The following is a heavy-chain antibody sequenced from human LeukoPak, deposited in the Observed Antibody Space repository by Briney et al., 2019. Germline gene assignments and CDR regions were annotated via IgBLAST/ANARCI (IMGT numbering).Heavy chain of an antibody. CDR1: GGSFSGYY. D-gene: IGHD5-24*01. CDR2: INHSGST. CDR3: ARGGMATINAFDI. V-gene: IGHV4-34*01. Sequence: SETLSLTCAVYGGSFSGYYWSWIRQPPGKGLEWIGEINHSGSTNYNPSLKSRVTISVDTSKNQFSLKLSSVTAADTAVYYCARGGMATINAFDIWGQGTMVTVPS. J-gene: IGHJ3*02.